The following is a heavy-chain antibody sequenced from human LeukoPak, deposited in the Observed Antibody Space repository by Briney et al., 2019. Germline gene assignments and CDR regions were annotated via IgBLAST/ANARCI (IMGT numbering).Heavy chain of an antibody. D-gene: IGHD3-3*01. CDR2: VSNSGSST. J-gene: IGHJ4*02. CDR3: AKESSYYDFWSGYYSDY. V-gene: IGHV3-23*01. CDR1: GVTFSSYA. Sequence: PGGSLRLSCAASGVTFSSYAMSWVRQAPGKGLEWVSAVSNSGSSTYYADSVKGRFTISRDNSKNTPYLQMNSLRPEDTAVYYCAKESSYYDFWSGYYSDYWGQGTLVTVSS.